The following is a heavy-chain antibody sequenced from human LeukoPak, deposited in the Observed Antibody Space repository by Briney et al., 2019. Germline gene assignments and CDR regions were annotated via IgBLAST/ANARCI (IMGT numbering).Heavy chain of an antibody. CDR3: ASLNVVAVAANRTGYMDV. CDR1: GYTFTGYY. V-gene: IGHV1-2*06. Sequence: ASVKVSCKASGYTFTGYYMHWVLQAPGQGLEWMGRINPNSGGTNYAQKFQGRVTMTRDTSISTAYMELSRLRSDDTAVYYCASLNVVAVAANRTGYMDVWGKGTTVTVSS. J-gene: IGHJ6*03. D-gene: IGHD2-15*01. CDR2: INPNSGGT.